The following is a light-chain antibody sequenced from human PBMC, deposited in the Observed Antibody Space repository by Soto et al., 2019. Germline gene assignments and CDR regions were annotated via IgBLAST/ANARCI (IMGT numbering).Light chain of an antibody. Sequence: QSALTQPASVSGSPGQSITISCTGTSSDVGGYKYVSWYKQHPGKAPKLMIYEVSHRPSGVSNRFSGSKSGNTASLTISGLQAEDEADYYCSSYTRSSKVVFGGGTKLTVL. J-gene: IGLJ2*01. CDR2: EVS. V-gene: IGLV2-14*01. CDR1: SSDVGGYKY. CDR3: SSYTRSSKVV.